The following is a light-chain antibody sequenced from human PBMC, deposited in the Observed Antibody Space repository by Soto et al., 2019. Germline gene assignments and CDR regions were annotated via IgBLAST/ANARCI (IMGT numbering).Light chain of an antibody. V-gene: IGKV1-5*01. CDR3: QQYNSN. CDR1: QSISSW. Sequence: IQLTQSPSTLSASVGDRVTITCRASQSISSWLAWYQQKPGKAPKLLIYDATILKSGVPSRFSGSGSGTEFTLTISSLQPDDFATYYCQQYNSNFGGGTKVDIK. J-gene: IGKJ4*01. CDR2: DAT.